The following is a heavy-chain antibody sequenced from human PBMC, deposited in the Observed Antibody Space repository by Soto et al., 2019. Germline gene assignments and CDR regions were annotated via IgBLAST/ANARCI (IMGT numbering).Heavy chain of an antibody. D-gene: IGHD2-21*02. J-gene: IGHJ4*02. CDR2: IYWDDDK. CDR1: GFSLSTSGVG. Sequence: QITLKESGPTLLKPTQTLTLTCTFSGFSLSTSGVGVGWIRQPPGKALEWLALIYWDDDKRYSPSLKSRLTITKDTTKHQVVLTMTNMDPVDTATYHCAQRQTYCGGNCYSGFDYWGQGTLVTVSS. V-gene: IGHV2-5*02. CDR3: AQRQTYCGGNCYSGFDY.